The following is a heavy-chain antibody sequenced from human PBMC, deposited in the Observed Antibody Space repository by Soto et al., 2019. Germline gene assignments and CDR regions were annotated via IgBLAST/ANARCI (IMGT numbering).Heavy chain of an antibody. CDR3: SRDPGFGDIDD. Sequence: GVYLRLSCSASGFTFSSSWMAWVRQAPGKGLEWVALINPDGSVASYVGSVRGRFIISRDNAQNSLYLQMNSVSAEDTAGYYCSRDPGFGDIDDWAKGTLVTLDS. V-gene: IGHV3-7*01. CDR1: GFTFSSSW. J-gene: IGHJ1*01. D-gene: IGHD3-10*01. CDR2: INPDGSVA.